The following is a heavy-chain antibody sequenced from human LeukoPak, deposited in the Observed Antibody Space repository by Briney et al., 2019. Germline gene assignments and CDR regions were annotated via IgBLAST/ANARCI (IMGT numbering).Heavy chain of an antibody. CDR3: AARIAADLCAFDI. CDR2: ISGSVGST. Sequence: RGSLRLSCAASGFTFSSYAMTWVRPAPGKGLEWVSAISGSVGSTSYADSVKGPCTLSTDKFKNTLFLQMNRLRAEGTAVYFCAARIAADLCAFDIWGEGTTVTVSS. CDR1: GFTFSSYA. D-gene: IGHD6-25*01. J-gene: IGHJ3*02. V-gene: IGHV3-23*01.